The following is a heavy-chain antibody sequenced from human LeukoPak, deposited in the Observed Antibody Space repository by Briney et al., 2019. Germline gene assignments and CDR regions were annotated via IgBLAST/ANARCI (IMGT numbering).Heavy chain of an antibody. CDR1: GFAVSSTY. Sequence: GGSLRLSGAVSGFAVSSTYMSWVRQAPGKGLEWFSVLYSGGSTYYADYVQGRFTISRDNSKNTLYLQMNSMRVEDTAVYFCARGDCSGGSCHSGLWGQGTLVTVSS. D-gene: IGHD2-15*01. CDR3: ARGDCSGGSCHSGL. V-gene: IGHV3-66*01. CDR2: LYSGGST. J-gene: IGHJ4*02.